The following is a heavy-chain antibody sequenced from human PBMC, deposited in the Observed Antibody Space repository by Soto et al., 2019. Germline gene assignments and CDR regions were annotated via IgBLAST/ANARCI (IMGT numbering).Heavy chain of an antibody. CDR2: MNPNSGNT. V-gene: IGHV1-8*01. J-gene: IGHJ4*02. CDR3: ARLYSSSWTSDY. D-gene: IGHD6-13*01. CDR1: GYTFTSYD. Sequence: ASVKVSCKASGYTFTSYDINWVRQATGQGLEWMGWMNPNSGNTGYAQKFQGRVTMTRNTSISTAYMELSSLKASDTAMYYCARLYSSSWTSDYWGQGTLVTVSS.